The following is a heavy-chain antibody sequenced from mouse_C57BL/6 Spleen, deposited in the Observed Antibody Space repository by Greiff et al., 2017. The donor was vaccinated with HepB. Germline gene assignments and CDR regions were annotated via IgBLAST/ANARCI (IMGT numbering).Heavy chain of an antibody. D-gene: IGHD1-1*01. Sequence: VKLVESGPGLVAPSQSLSITCTVSGFSLTSYAISWVRQPPGKGLEWLGVIWTGGGTNYNSALKSRLSISQDNSKSQVFLKMNSLQTYDTARYYCARDYYGSSYEGAMDYWGQGTSVTVSS. CDR1: GFSLTSYA. J-gene: IGHJ4*01. CDR2: IWTGGGT. CDR3: ARDYYGSSYEGAMDY. V-gene: IGHV2-9-1*01.